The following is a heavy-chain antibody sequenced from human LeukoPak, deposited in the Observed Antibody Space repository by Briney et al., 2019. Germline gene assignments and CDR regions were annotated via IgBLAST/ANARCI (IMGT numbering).Heavy chain of an antibody. CDR3: ARDLKTALIVVVPAAIKPPGY. Sequence: ASVKVSCKASGYTFTSYGISWVRQAPGQGLAWMGWISAYNGNTNYAQKLQGRVTMTTDTSTSTAYMELRSLRSDDTAVYYCARDLKTALIVVVPAAIKPPGYWGQGTLVTVSS. CDR1: GYTFTSYG. CDR2: ISAYNGNT. J-gene: IGHJ4*02. V-gene: IGHV1-18*01. D-gene: IGHD2-2*02.